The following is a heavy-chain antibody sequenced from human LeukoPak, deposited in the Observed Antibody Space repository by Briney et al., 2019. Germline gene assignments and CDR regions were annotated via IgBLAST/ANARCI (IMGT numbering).Heavy chain of an antibody. D-gene: IGHD5-18*01. CDR3: ARDPKGGFSYGWGAFDI. J-gene: IGHJ3*02. V-gene: IGHV3-30-3*01. CDR1: GFTFSSSA. CDR2: ISYDGSSK. Sequence: GGSLRLSCAASGFTFSSSAMHWVRQAPGKELEWVAVISYDGSSKYYTDSVKGRFIISRDNSKNTLYVQINSLRPEDTAVYYCARDPKGGFSYGWGAFDIWGQGTVVTVSS.